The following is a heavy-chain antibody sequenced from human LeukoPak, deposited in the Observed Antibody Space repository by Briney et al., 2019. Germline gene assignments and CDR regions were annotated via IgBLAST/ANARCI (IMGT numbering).Heavy chain of an antibody. CDR1: GYTFTGYY. J-gene: IGHJ4*02. V-gene: IGHV1-46*01. CDR2: INPSGGST. CDR3: ASWRRSSGWD. D-gene: IGHD6-19*01. Sequence: ASVKVSCKASGYTFTGYYMHWVRQAPGQGLEWMGIINPSGGSTSYAQKFQGRVTMTRNTSISTAYMELSSLRSEDTAVYYCASWRRSSGWDWGQGTLVTVSS.